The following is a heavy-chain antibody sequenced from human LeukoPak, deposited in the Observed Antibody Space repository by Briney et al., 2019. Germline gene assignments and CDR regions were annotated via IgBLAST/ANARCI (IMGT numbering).Heavy chain of an antibody. J-gene: IGHJ6*03. CDR3: ARGRSAVAGSSYYYYYMDV. Sequence: ASVKVSCKASGYTFTSYDINWVRQATGQGLEWMGWMNPNSGNTGYAQKFQGRVTMTRNTSISTAYMELSSLRSEDTAVYYCARGRSAVAGSSYYYYYMDVWGKGTTVTISS. D-gene: IGHD6-19*01. V-gene: IGHV1-8*01. CDR2: MNPNSGNT. CDR1: GYTFTSYD.